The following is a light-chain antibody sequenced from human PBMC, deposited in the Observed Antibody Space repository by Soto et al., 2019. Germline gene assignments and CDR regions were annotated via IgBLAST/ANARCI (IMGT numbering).Light chain of an antibody. CDR1: HDIGNS. CDR3: QKSDHLPL. V-gene: IGKV1-33*01. Sequence: DIQMTQSPPSLSASVGDRVTITCQASHDIGNSLNWYQDKPGQAPKLVIYDEYNLETGVPSTFSGSGYGTDFTFTISSLRPEDITTYYCQKSDHLPLFGPGTKVDI. J-gene: IGKJ3*01. CDR2: DEY.